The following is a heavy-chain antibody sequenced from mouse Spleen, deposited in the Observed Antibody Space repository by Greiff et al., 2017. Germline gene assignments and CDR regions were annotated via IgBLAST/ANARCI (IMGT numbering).Heavy chain of an antibody. Sequence: EVKLVESGGGLVQPKGSLKLSCAASGFSFNTYAMNWVRQAPGKGLEWVARIRSKSNNYATYYADSVKDRFTISRDDSESMLYLQMNNLKTEDTAMYYCVRQSYYDYAMDYWGQGTSVTVSS. J-gene: IGHJ4*01. CDR3: VRQSYYDYAMDY. CDR1: GFSFNTYA. V-gene: IGHV10-1*01. CDR2: IRSKSNNYAT. D-gene: IGHD2-1*01.